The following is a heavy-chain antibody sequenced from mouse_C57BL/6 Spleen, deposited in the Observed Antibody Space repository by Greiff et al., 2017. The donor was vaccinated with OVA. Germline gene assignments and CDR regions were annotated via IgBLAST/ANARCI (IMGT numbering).Heavy chain of an antibody. Sequence: VHLVESGAELARPGASVKLSCKASGYTFTSYGISWVKQRTGQGLEWIGEIYPRSGNTYYNEKFKGKATLTADKSSSTAYMELRSLTSEDSAVYFCARQGGDYAMDYWGQGTSVTVSS. V-gene: IGHV1-81*01. J-gene: IGHJ4*01. CDR2: IYPRSGNT. CDR3: ARQGGDYAMDY. CDR1: GYTFTSYG.